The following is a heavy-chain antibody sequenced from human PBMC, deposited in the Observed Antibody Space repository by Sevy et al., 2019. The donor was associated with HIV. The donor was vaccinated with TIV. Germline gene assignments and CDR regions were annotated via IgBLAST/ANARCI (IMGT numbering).Heavy chain of an antibody. CDR1: GFTVSRNF. CDR3: VGADRPNQGDF. CDR2: IYSDGTT. D-gene: IGHD6-6*01. V-gene: IGHV3-53*01. J-gene: IGHJ4*02. Sequence: GGSLRLSCAASGFTVSRNFMSWIRQAPGKGLEGVSIIYSDGTTFYADYVKGRFTISRDNSRNTLYLQMNTLRAEDTAVYYCVGADRPNQGDFWGQGTLVTVSS.